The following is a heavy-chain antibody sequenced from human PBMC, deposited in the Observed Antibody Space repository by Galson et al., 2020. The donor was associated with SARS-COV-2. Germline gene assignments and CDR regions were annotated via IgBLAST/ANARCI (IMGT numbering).Heavy chain of an antibody. J-gene: IGHJ3*02. CDR1: GYSFTSYW. D-gene: IGHD2-2*01. CDR3: ARAPSWVDDAVDI. Sequence: GGSLRLSCKGSGYSFTSYWIGWVRQMPGKGLEWMGLIYPGDSDTRYSPSFQGQVTISADKSISTAYLQWSSLKASDTAMYYCARAPSWVDDAVDIWGQGTMVTVSS. V-gene: IGHV5-51*01. CDR2: IYPGDSDT.